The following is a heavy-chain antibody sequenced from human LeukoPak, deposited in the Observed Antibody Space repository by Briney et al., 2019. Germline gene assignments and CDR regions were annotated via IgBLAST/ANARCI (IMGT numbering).Heavy chain of an antibody. D-gene: IGHD3-10*01. V-gene: IGHV1-69*13. CDR1: GGTFSSYA. CDR3: ARGVDTMVRGVPRGWFDP. J-gene: IGHJ5*02. Sequence: ASVKVSCKASGGTFSSYAISWVRQAPGQGLEWMGGIIPIFGTANYAQKFQGRVTITADESTSTAYMELSSLRSEDTAVYYCARGVDTMVRGVPRGWFDPWGQGTLVTVSS. CDR2: IIPIFGTA.